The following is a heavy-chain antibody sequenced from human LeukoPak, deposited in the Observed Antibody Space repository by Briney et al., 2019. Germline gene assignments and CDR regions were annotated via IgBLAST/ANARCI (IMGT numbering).Heavy chain of an antibody. CDR1: GFTFSSFE. CDR2: ISSSGSTI. D-gene: IGHD5-12*01. J-gene: IGHJ4*02. Sequence: GGSLRLSCAASGFTFSSFEMNWVRQAPGKGLEWVSYISSSGSTIYYADSVKGRFTISRDNAKNSLYLQMNSLRAEDTAVYYCARIGGVNSGYDLDYWGQGTLVTVSS. CDR3: ARIGGVNSGYDLDY. V-gene: IGHV3-48*03.